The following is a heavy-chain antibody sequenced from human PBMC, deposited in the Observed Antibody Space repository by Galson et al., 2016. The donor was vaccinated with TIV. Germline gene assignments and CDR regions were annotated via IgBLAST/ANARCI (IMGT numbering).Heavy chain of an antibody. CDR3: ASVAWFPGLSLDN. Sequence: SVKVSCKVSGHALNEEVIHWVRQAPGKGLEWMGGFDPEVAKTVYAQKLQDRVTMAADTSTNTAYMELGSLRFEDTAVYYCASVAWFPGLSLDNWGQGTLVIVSS. D-gene: IGHD2/OR15-2a*01. V-gene: IGHV1-24*01. J-gene: IGHJ4*02. CDR2: FDPEVAKT. CDR1: GHALNEEV.